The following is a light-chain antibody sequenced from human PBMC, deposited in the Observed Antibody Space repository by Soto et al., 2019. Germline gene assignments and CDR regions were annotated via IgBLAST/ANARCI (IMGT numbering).Light chain of an antibody. CDR3: QQANSFPQT. V-gene: IGKV1-12*01. CDR2: AAS. J-gene: IGKJ1*01. CDR1: QGISSW. Sequence: DIQMIQSPSSVSASVGDRVTMTCRASQGISSWLVWYQQKAGKAPKLLIYAASKLQSGVPSRFSGSGSGTDFTLTISSLQPEDSATYYCQQANSFPQTFGQGTKVEIK.